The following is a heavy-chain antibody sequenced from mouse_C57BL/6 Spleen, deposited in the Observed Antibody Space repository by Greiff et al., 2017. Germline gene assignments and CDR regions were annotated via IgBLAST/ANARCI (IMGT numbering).Heavy chain of an antibody. Sequence: QVQLQQPGAELVKPGASVKMSCKASGYTFTSYWITWVKQRPGQGLEWIGDIYPGSGSTNYNEKFKSKATLTVDTSSSTAYMQLSSLTSEDSAVYYCARSFITTVVAHWYFDVWGTGTTVTVSS. J-gene: IGHJ1*03. CDR1: GYTFTSYW. CDR2: IYPGSGST. D-gene: IGHD1-1*01. CDR3: ARSFITTVVAHWYFDV. V-gene: IGHV1-55*01.